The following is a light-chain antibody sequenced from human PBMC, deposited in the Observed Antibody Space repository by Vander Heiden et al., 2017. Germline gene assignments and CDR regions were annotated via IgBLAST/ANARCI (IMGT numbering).Light chain of an antibody. Sequence: DIVMTQFPDSLAVSLGERATINCKSSQTILYSSNNKNYLAWYQQKPGQPPKLLIYWASTRESGVPDRFSGSGSATDFTLTISSLQAEDVPVYYCQQDDSTPLTFGGGTKVEIK. CDR2: WAS. CDR3: QQDDSTPLT. J-gene: IGKJ4*01. CDR1: QTILYSSNNKNY. V-gene: IGKV4-1*01.